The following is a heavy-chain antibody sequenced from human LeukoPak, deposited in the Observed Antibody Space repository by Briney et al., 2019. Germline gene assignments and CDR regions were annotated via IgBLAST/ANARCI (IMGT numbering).Heavy chain of an antibody. J-gene: IGHJ4*02. CDR3: ARAENPTYYDILTGHRPGVDY. CDR2: INPNSGGT. Sequence: SVKVSCKASGYTFTGYYMHWVRQAPGQGLEWMGWINPNSGGTNYAQKFQGWVTMTRDTSISTAYMELSRLRSDDTAVYYCARAENPTYYDILTGHRPGVDYWGQGTLVTVSS. D-gene: IGHD3-9*01. CDR1: GYTFTGYY. V-gene: IGHV1-2*04.